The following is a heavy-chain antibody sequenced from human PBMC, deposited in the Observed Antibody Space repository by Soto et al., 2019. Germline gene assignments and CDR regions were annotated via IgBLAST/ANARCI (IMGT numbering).Heavy chain of an antibody. CDR1: GFTFSSYG. J-gene: IGHJ4*02. Sequence: QVQLVESGGGVVQPGRSLRLSCAASGFTFSSYGMHWVRQAPGKGLEWVAVVWYDGSNKYYADSVKGRFTISRDNSKNTLYLQMHSLRAEDTAVYYCAREKGGDYYDSSGPVDYWGQGTLVTVSS. D-gene: IGHD3-22*01. CDR2: VWYDGSNK. V-gene: IGHV3-33*01. CDR3: AREKGGDYYDSSGPVDY.